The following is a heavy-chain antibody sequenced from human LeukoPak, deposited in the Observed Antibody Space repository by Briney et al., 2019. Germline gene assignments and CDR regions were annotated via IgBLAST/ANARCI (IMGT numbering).Heavy chain of an antibody. J-gene: IGHJ5*02. CDR2: IRSDGSNK. D-gene: IGHD4-11*01. Sequence: PGGSLRLSRAASGFTFSSYGMHWVRQAPGKGLEWVTFIRSDGSNKYHADSVKGRFTISRDNSKNTLYLQMNSLRAEDTAIYYCAKDAQVYSTYDWRWFDPWGQGTLVTVSS. CDR3: AKDAQVYSTYDWRWFDP. CDR1: GFTFSSYG. V-gene: IGHV3-30*02.